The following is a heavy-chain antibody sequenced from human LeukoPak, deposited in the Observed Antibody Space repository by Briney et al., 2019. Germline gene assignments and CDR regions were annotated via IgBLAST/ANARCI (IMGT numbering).Heavy chain of an antibody. CDR2: IKPDGGEK. V-gene: IGHV3-7*01. Sequence: GGSLRLSCAASGFTFSSYMMTWVRQAPGKGLEWVANIKPDGGEKFYVDSVRGRFTISRDNAKNSLYLQMNSLRAEETAVDYCASGSLWSSRLEYWGQGTLVIVSS. CDR3: ASGSLWSSRLEY. J-gene: IGHJ4*02. D-gene: IGHD2-2*01. CDR1: GFTFSSYM.